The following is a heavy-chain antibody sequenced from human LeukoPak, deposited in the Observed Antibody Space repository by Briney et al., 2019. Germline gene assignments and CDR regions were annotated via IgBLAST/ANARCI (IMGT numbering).Heavy chain of an antibody. CDR2: INPNSGGT. Sequence: ASVKVSCKASGYTFTGYYMHWVRQAPGQGLEWMGWINPNSGGTNYAQKFQGRDTMTRDTSISTAYMELSRLRSDDTAVYYCARYSGYVRAFDIWGQGTMVTVSS. CDR1: GYTFTGYY. V-gene: IGHV1-2*02. D-gene: IGHD5-12*01. J-gene: IGHJ3*02. CDR3: ARYSGYVRAFDI.